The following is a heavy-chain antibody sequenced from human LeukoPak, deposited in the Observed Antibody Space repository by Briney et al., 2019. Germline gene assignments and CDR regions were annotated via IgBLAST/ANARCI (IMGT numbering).Heavy chain of an antibody. J-gene: IGHJ3*02. Sequence: GGSLRLSCAASGFSFSYYGMSWVRQAPGKGLEWVATIWSDGTNENYGGSVKGRFTISRDNSKNTLYLQMNSLRAEDTAVYYCARDTYYDILTGYSPGSFDIWGQGTMVTVSS. CDR2: IWSDGTNE. D-gene: IGHD3-9*01. CDR1: GFSFSYYG. V-gene: IGHV3-30*02. CDR3: ARDTYYDILTGYSPGSFDI.